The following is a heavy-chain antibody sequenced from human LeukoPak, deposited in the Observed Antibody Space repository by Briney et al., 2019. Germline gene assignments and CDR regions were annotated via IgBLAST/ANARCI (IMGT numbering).Heavy chain of an antibody. D-gene: IGHD1-26*01. CDR3: ARVARYSGSYDAFDI. J-gene: IGHJ3*02. Sequence: GGSLRLSCAASGFTFTSYWMTWVRRAPGKGLEWVANIREDGSERYYVASVKGRFTVSRDNAKKSLSLQVNSLRAEDTAVYYCARVARYSGSYDAFDIWGQGTMVTVSS. V-gene: IGHV3-7*01. CDR1: GFTFTSYW. CDR2: IREDGSER.